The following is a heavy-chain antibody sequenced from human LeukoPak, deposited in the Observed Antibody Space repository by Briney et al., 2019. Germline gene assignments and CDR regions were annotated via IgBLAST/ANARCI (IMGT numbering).Heavy chain of an antibody. V-gene: IGHV4-4*02. D-gene: IGHD3-9*01. Sequence: SETLSLTCAVSGGSISSSNWWSWVRQPPGKGLEWIGEIYHSGSTNYNPSLKSRVTISVDKSKNQFSLKLSSVTAADTAVYYCARHLRRPSYDILTGPEGDAFDIWGQGTMVTVSS. CDR2: IYHSGST. CDR1: GGSISSSNW. CDR3: ARHLRRPSYDILTGPEGDAFDI. J-gene: IGHJ3*02.